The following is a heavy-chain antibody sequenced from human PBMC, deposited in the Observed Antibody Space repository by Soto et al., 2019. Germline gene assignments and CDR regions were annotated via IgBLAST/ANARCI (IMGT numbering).Heavy chain of an antibody. V-gene: IGHV3-30*18. CDR3: AKDRRPNSYYGMDV. Sequence: QVQLVESGGGVVQPGRSLRLSCAASGFTFSSYGMHWVRQAPGKGLEWVAVISYDGSNKYYADSVKGRFTISRDNSKNTLYLQMNSLRAEDTAVYYCAKDRRPNSYYGMDVWGQVTTVTVSS. CDR1: GFTFSSYG. CDR2: ISYDGSNK. J-gene: IGHJ6*02. D-gene: IGHD6-25*01.